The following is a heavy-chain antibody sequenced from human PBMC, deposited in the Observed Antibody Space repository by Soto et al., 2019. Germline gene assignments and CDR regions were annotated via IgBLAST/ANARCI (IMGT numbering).Heavy chain of an antibody. CDR1: GYTFSNYA. Sequence: GASLKVSCKTSGYTFSNYAISWVRQAPGQGLEWMGWISPYNGNANYTEKFQGRVSMTTDTSTTTAYMELTSLTSDDTAIYYCARAISLIVAAPAYWGQGTLVTVSS. CDR3: ARAISLIVAAPAY. V-gene: IGHV1-18*04. CDR2: ISPYNGNA. J-gene: IGHJ4*02. D-gene: IGHD5-12*01.